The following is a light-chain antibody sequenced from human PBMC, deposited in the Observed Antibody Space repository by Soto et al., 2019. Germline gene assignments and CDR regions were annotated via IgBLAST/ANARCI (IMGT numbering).Light chain of an antibody. Sequence: QSALTQPASVSGSPGQSITISCTGTSSDVGGYNYVSWYQQHSGKAPKLMIYDVSNRPSGVSNRFSGSKSGNTASLTISGLQDEDEADFYCSSYTSSKTLVFGGGTKLTVL. J-gene: IGLJ2*01. V-gene: IGLV2-14*01. CDR2: DVS. CDR3: SSYTSSKTLV. CDR1: SSDVGGYNY.